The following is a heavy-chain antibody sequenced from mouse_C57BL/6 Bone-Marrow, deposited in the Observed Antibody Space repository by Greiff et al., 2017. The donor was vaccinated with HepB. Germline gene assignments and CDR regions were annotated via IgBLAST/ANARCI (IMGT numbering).Heavy chain of an antibody. V-gene: IGHV5-17*01. CDR2: ISSGSSTI. CDR1: GFTFSDYG. D-gene: IGHD2-3*01. CDR3: ARGGYYYFDY. Sequence: DVQLQESGGGLVKPGGSLKLSCAASGFTFSDYGMHWVRQAPEKGLEWVAYISSGSSTIYYANTVKGRFTISRDNAKNTLFLQMTSLRSEDTAMYYCARGGYYYFDYWGQGTTLTVSS. J-gene: IGHJ2*01.